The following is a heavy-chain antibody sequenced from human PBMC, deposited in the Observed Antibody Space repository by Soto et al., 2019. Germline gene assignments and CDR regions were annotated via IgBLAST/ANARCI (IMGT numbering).Heavy chain of an antibody. D-gene: IGHD3-3*01. CDR3: ARDITVFGVVVISGFDS. CDR2: INAGPGNT. J-gene: IGHJ4*02. Sequence: QVQLVQSGAEVKKPGASVRVSCMASGYTLTSHAMHWVRQAPGQSLEWVGWINAGPGNTKYSQKFQGRVTISRDTSASTVYLDLSSLRSEDTAVYYCARDITVFGVVVISGFDSWGQGTLVTVSS. V-gene: IGHV1-3*01. CDR1: GYTLTSHA.